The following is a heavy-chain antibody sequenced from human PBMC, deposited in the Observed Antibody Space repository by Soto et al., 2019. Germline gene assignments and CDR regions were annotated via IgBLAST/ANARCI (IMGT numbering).Heavy chain of an antibody. V-gene: IGHV3-23*01. CDR2: ISGSGGST. CDR3: AKDPSLDHPILYYFDY. D-gene: IGHD1-1*01. Sequence: GGSLRLSCAASGFTFSSYAMSWVRQAPGKGLEWVSAISGSGGSTYYADSVKGRFTISRDNSKNTLYLQMNSLRAEATAVYYCAKDPSLDHPILYYFDYWGQGTLVTVSS. CDR1: GFTFSSYA. J-gene: IGHJ4*02.